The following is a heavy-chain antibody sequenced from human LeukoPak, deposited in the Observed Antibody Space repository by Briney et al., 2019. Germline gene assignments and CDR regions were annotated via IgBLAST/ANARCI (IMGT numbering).Heavy chain of an antibody. D-gene: IGHD5-24*01. CDR1: GFTFSSVW. J-gene: IGHJ4*02. CDR3: ARDDRDGYNYFAY. Sequence: PGGTLRLSCAASGFTFSSVWMSWVRQAPGKGLEWVANIKEDGSEQYYVDSVKGRFTISRDNAKNSLYLQMNSLRAEDSAVYYCARDDRDGYNYFAYWGQGTLVTGSS. V-gene: IGHV3-7*04. CDR2: IKEDGSEQ.